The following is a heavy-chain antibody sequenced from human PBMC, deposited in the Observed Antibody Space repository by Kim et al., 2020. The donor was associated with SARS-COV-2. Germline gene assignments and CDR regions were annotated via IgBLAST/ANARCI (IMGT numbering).Heavy chain of an antibody. CDR1: GFTFTNYG. CDR3: AKRDYYDSGAYYDY. Sequence: GGSLRLSCAASGFTFTNYGMSWVRQAPGKGLEWVSGFGRSGGDTYYADSVKGRFTISRDNSKETLYLQMNSLRAEDTALYYCAKRDYYDSGAYYDYWGQG. J-gene: IGHJ4*02. D-gene: IGHD3-22*01. V-gene: IGHV3-23*01. CDR2: FGRSGGDT.